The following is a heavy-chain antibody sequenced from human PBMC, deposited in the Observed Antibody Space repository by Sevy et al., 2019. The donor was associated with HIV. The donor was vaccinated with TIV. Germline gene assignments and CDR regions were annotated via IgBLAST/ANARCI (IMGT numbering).Heavy chain of an antibody. CDR2: ISAYNGNT. CDR3: ARVRGPHTEEYYYYGMDV. CDR1: GYTFTSYG. V-gene: IGHV1-18*01. Sequence: ASVKVSCKASGYTFTSYGISWVRQAPGQGLEWMGWISAYNGNTNYAQKLQGRVTMTTDTSTSTAYMELRSLRSDDTAVYYCARVRGPHTEEYYYYGMDVWGQGTTVTVSS. J-gene: IGHJ6*02.